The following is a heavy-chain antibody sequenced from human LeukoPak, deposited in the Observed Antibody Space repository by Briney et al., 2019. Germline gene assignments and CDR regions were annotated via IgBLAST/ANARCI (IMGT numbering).Heavy chain of an antibody. CDR2: INSNGGNR. V-gene: IGHV3-64*02. J-gene: IGHJ6*03. Sequence: GRSLRLSCAASGFTFSSYAMHWVRQAPGKGLEYVSAINSNGGNRHYADSVKGRFSISRDNSKNTLCLQMGSLRVEDMAVYYCARARLKGSSSASYHYYYLDVWGKGTTVTVSS. D-gene: IGHD6-6*01. CDR1: GFTFSSYA. CDR3: ARARLKGSSSASYHYYYLDV.